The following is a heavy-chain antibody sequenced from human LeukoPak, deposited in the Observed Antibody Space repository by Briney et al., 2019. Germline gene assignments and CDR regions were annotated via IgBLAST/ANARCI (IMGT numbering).Heavy chain of an antibody. V-gene: IGHV1-46*01. J-gene: IGHJ4*02. D-gene: IGHD6-13*01. Sequence: GSVKVSCKASGYTFTSYGISWVRQAPGQGLEWMGIINPSGGSTSYAQKFQGRVTMTRDMSTSTVYMELSSLRSEDTAVYYCARELSTDSIAAAGYFDYWGQGTLVAVSS. CDR3: ARELSTDSIAAAGYFDY. CDR2: INPSGGST. CDR1: GYTFTSYG.